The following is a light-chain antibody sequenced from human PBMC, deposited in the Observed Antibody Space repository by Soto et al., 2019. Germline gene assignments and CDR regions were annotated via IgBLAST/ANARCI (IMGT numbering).Light chain of an antibody. V-gene: IGLV7-46*01. J-gene: IGLJ7*01. CDR3: LLSYSGGAV. CDR1: TGAVTSGHY. Sequence: QAVVTQEPSLTVSPGGTVTLPCGSSTGAVTSGHYPYWFQQKPGQAPRTLIFDTNKKPSWTPARFSGSLLGGKAALTLSGAQSEDEAEYYCLLSYSGGAVFGGGTQLNVL. CDR2: DTN.